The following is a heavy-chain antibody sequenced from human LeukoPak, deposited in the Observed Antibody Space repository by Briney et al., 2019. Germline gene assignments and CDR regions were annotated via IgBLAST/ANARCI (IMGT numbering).Heavy chain of an antibody. D-gene: IGHD3-22*01. CDR3: ARHTYYYDSSGYGYDY. J-gene: IGHJ4*02. CDR2: INHSGST. V-gene: IGHV4-34*01. Sequence: SETLSLTCAVYGGSFSGYYWSWIRQPPGKGLEWIGEINHSGSTNYNPSLRSRVTISVDMSKNQFSLKLNSVTAADTAVYYCARHTYYYDSSGYGYDYWGQGTLVTVSS. CDR1: GGSFSGYY.